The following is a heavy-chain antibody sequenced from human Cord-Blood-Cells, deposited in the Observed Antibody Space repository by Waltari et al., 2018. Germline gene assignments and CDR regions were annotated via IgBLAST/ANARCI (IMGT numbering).Heavy chain of an antibody. CDR3: ASLGVYGSDAFDI. CDR1: GFTVSSNY. V-gene: IGHV3-53*01. Sequence: EVQLVESGGGLIQPGGSLRLSCAASGFTVSSNYMSWVGQEPGKGLEWVSGFYSAGSRYHADSVKGRFTIPGDNSKSTLYLQMNRRRAEDTAVYYCASLGVYGSDAFDIWGQGTMVTVSS. D-gene: IGHD3-16*01. J-gene: IGHJ3*02. CDR2: FYSAGSR.